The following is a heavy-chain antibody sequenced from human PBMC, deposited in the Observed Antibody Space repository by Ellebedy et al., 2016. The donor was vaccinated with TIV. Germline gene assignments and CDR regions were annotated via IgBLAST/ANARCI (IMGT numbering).Heavy chain of an antibody. J-gene: IGHJ4*02. CDR1: GYTFTSYD. CDR3: AREYYYDSSGYYVY. D-gene: IGHD3-22*01. Sequence: ASVKVSCXASGYTFTSYDINWVRQATGQGLEWMGWMHPNSGSTGYAQKFQGRVTMTRNTSISTAYMELSSLRSEDTAVYYCAREYYYDSSGYYVYWGQGTLVTVSS. CDR2: MHPNSGST. V-gene: IGHV1-8*01.